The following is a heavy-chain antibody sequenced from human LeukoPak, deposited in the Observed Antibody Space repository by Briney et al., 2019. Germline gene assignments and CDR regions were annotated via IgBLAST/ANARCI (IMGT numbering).Heavy chain of an antibody. Sequence: ASVTVSCTASGYTFTRYGINWVRQATGQGLEWMGWMNPNSGNTGYAQEFQGRVTMTRNTSISTAYMELSSLRSEDTAVYYCARVGPHYYDSSGYYRYAFDIWGQGTMVTVSS. J-gene: IGHJ3*02. CDR2: MNPNSGNT. D-gene: IGHD3-22*01. CDR3: ARVGPHYYDSSGYYRYAFDI. CDR1: GYTFTRYG. V-gene: IGHV1-8*01.